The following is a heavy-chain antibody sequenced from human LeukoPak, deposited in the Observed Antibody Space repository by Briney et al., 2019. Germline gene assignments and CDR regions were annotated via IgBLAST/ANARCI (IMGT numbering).Heavy chain of an antibody. CDR1: GGSFSGYY. D-gene: IGHD3-16*01. CDR2: INHSGST. CDR3: ARGGWGNFDY. V-gene: IGHV4-34*01. J-gene: IGHJ4*02. Sequence: PSETLSLTCAVYGGSFSGYYWSWIRQPPGEGLEWIGEINHSGSTNYNPSLKSRVTISVDTSKNQFSLKLSSVTAADTAVYYCARGGWGNFDYWGQGTLVTVSS.